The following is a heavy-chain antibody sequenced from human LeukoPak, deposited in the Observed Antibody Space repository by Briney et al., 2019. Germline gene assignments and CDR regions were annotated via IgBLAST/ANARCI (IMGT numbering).Heavy chain of an antibody. CDR1: GFTFSSYS. V-gene: IGHV3-23*01. D-gene: IGHD3-10*01. Sequence: GGSLRLSCAASGFTFSSYSMNWVRQAPGKGLEWVSVMSADGATTFYADSVKGRFTISRDNAKNTVFLQMSSLRAEDTALYYCARKSASGNYPLDYWGQGTLVTVSS. J-gene: IGHJ4*02. CDR2: MSADGATT. CDR3: ARKSASGNYPLDY.